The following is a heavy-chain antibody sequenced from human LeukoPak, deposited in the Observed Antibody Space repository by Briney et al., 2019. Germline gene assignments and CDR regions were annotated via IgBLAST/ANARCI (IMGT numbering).Heavy chain of an antibody. D-gene: IGHD6-13*01. J-gene: IGHJ5*02. Sequence: GASVKVSCKASGGTFSSYAISWVRQAPGQGLEWMGGIIPIFGTANYAQKFQGRVTITADESTSTAYMELSSLISEDTAVYYCARVKSTEQQENWFDPWGQGTLVTVSS. CDR3: ARVKSTEQQENWFDP. CDR1: GGTFSSYA. CDR2: IIPIFGTA. V-gene: IGHV1-69*13.